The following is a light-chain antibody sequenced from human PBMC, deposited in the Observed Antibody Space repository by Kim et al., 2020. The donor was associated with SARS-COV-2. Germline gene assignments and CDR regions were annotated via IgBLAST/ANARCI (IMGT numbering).Light chain of an antibody. J-gene: IGLJ2*01. CDR2: GRN. Sequence: AVGQTVTITCQGDSLRKYYAGWYHQKPGQAPVLVIYGRNNRPPGIPDRFSASSSGSTASLTITGAQAEDEADYYCNSRDSSGSHMLFGGGTQLTVL. V-gene: IGLV3-19*01. CDR3: NSRDSSGSHML. CDR1: SLRKYY.